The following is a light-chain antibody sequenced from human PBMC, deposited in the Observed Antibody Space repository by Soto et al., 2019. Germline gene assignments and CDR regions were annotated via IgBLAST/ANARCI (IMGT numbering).Light chain of an antibody. V-gene: IGKV1-5*01. Sequence: DIQMTQSPSTLSASVGDRVIITCRASQSISTWLAWYQQKPGKPPNLLLYDASTLQSGVPLRFSGSGSGTEFTLTISSLQPHDFATYYCQQYNSDWYTFGQGTRLEIK. CDR3: QQYNSDWYT. CDR1: QSISTW. CDR2: DAS. J-gene: IGKJ2*01.